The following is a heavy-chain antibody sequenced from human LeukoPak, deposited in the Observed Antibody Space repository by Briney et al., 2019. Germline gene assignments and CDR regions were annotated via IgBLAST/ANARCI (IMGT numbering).Heavy chain of an antibody. Sequence: SVKVSCKAFGGTFSSYAITLARQAPGQGLEWMGRIIPIFDTANYAQNFQGRVTITTDESTSTAYMELSSLRSEDTAVYYCARGDGYGYNWFDSWGQGTLVTVSS. V-gene: IGHV1-69*05. CDR2: IIPIFDTA. CDR3: ARGDGYGYNWFDS. D-gene: IGHD5-24*01. J-gene: IGHJ5*01. CDR1: GGTFSSYA.